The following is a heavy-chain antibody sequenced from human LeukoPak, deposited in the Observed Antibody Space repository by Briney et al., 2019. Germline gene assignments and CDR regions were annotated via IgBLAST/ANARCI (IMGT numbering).Heavy chain of an antibody. Sequence: GESQKIPCKGSGYRFTGYLIGWVRQMAGKGLEWMGIIYLGDSDTRYSPSFQGQVTISADKSISTAYLQWSSLKASVTAMYYCARLAARAFDIWGQGTMVTVSS. CDR3: ARLAARAFDI. D-gene: IGHD6-25*01. CDR1: GYRFTGYL. CDR2: IYLGDSDT. J-gene: IGHJ3*02. V-gene: IGHV5-51*01.